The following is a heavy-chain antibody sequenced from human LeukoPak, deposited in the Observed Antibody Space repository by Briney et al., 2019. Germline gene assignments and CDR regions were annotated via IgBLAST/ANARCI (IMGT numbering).Heavy chain of an antibody. J-gene: IGHJ4*02. CDR2: INPNSGGT. CDR1: GYTFIGYY. Sequence: GPVKVSCKASGYTFIGYYMHWVRQAPGQGLEWMGRINPNSGGTSYAQKFQGRVTMTRDTSISTAYMELSGLRTDDTAVYFCAREIVVSNAYIWGQGTLVTVSS. D-gene: IGHD3-16*01. V-gene: IGHV1-2*06. CDR3: AREIVVSNAYI.